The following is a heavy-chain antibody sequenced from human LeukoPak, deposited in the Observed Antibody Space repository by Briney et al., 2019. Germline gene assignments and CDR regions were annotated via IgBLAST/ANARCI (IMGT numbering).Heavy chain of an antibody. CDR1: GFTFTNAW. V-gene: IGHV3-15*01. CDR3: ATNSDLDY. J-gene: IGHJ4*02. Sequence: GGSLRLSCAASGFTFTNAWMTWVRQAPGKGLEWVGRIKSGDGGTTDYAAPAKGRFTISRDDSKNTVYLQMNSLKTEDTAVYYCATNSDLDYWGQGSLVTVSS. D-gene: IGHD2-21*01. CDR2: IKSGDGGTT.